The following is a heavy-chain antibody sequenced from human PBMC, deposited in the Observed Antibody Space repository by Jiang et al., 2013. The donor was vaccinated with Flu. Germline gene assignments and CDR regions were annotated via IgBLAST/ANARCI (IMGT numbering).Heavy chain of an antibody. J-gene: IGHJ6*04. Sequence: VQLLESGGGVVQPGRSLRLSCAGSGFAFIAHGMHWFRRAPGKGLEWVAVVWWDGSNKYYGDAVKGRFSISRDNSNNTLYLQMNSLRVEDTAVYYCAREVKHHHYGFDVWGKGTTVTVAS. CDR2: VWWDGSNK. V-gene: IGHV3-33*01. CDR1: GFAFIAHG. CDR3: AREVKHHHYGFDV. D-gene: IGHD2-21*01.